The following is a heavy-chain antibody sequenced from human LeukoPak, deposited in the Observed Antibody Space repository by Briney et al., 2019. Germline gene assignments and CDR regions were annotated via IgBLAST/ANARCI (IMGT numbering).Heavy chain of an antibody. V-gene: IGHV1-2*02. CDR2: INPNSGGT. J-gene: IGHJ4*02. D-gene: IGHD4-17*01. CDR3: ARGRTTVTRGVLGY. CDR1: GYTFTGYY. Sequence: ASVKVSCKASGYTFTGYYMHWVRQAPGQGLEWMGWINPNSGGTNYAQKLQGRVTMTRDTSISTAYMELSRLRSDDTAVYYCARGRTTVTRGVLGYWGQGTLVTVSS.